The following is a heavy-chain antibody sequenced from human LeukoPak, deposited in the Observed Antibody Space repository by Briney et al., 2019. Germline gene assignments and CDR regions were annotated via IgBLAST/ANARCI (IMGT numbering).Heavy chain of an antibody. CDR2: IYYSGST. CDR3: ARIPTNAVPAAHNGFDI. J-gene: IGHJ3*02. V-gene: IGHV4-39*01. Sequence: SETLSLTCTVSGDSISTSNSYWGWIRQPPGKGLEWIGSIYYSGSTYYNPSLRSRVTMSVDTSKNQFSLKLSSVTAADTALYFCARIPTNAVPAAHNGFDIWGQGTMVTVSS. D-gene: IGHD2-2*01. CDR1: GDSISTSNSY.